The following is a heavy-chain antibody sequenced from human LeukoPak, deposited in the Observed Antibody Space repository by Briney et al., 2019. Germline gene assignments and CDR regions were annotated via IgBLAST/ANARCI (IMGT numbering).Heavy chain of an antibody. Sequence: ASVKVSCKASGYTFNRNVFSWVRQAPGQGLEWVGWINAYNGNTNYAQTLQERVTMTTDTSTSTAYMELRSLRSDDTAGYYCARQSGNYEMIDYWGQGTLVIVSS. CDR3: ARQSGNYEMIDY. CDR2: INAYNGNT. J-gene: IGHJ4*02. CDR1: GYTFNRNV. V-gene: IGHV1-18*01. D-gene: IGHD3-22*01.